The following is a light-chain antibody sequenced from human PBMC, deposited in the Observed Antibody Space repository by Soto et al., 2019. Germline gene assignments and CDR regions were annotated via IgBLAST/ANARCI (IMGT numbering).Light chain of an antibody. CDR2: SND. Sequence: QSVLTQAPSASGTPGQRVTISCSGSSSNFGSNTVSWYQQVPGTAPKLLIYSNDQRPSGVPDRFSGSKSGTSASLAIGGLQSEDEADYYCAAWDDSLNGWVFGGGTKLTVL. V-gene: IGLV1-44*01. CDR3: AAWDDSLNGWV. CDR1: SSNFGSNT. J-gene: IGLJ3*02.